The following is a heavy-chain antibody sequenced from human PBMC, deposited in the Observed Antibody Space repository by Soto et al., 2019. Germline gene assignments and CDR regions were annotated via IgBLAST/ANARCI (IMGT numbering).Heavy chain of an antibody. D-gene: IGHD6-19*01. Sequence: GGSLRLSCAASGFTFSSYGMHWVRQAPGKGLEWVAVISYDGSNKYYADSVKGRFTISRDNSKNTLYLQMNSLRAEDTAVYYCAKDGGQWLPRGPAAYYYYYGMDVWGQGTTVTVSS. CDR2: ISYDGSNK. CDR1: GFTFSSYG. CDR3: AKDGGQWLPRGPAAYYYYYGMDV. V-gene: IGHV3-30*18. J-gene: IGHJ6*02.